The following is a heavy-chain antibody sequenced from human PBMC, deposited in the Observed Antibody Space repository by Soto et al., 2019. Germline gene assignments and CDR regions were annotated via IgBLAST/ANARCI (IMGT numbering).Heavy chain of an antibody. J-gene: IGHJ6*02. CDR2: IYYSGST. Sequence: QVQLQESGPGLVKPSQTLSLTCTVSGGSISSGGYYWSWIRQHPGKGLEWIGYIYYSGSTYYNPSLKIRVTISVDTSKNQFSLQLSSVTAADTAVYYCARTPPRRAARLPYYYYGMDVWGQGTTVTVSS. V-gene: IGHV4-31*03. CDR3: ARTPPRRAARLPYYYYGMDV. D-gene: IGHD6-6*01. CDR1: GGSISSGGYY.